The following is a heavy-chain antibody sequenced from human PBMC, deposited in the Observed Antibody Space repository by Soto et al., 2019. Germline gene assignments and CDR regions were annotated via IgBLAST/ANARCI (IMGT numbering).Heavy chain of an antibody. J-gene: IGHJ4*02. V-gene: IGHV4-34*01. CDR1: GGSFSGYY. D-gene: IGHD2-15*01. Sequence: QVQLQQWGAGLLKPSETLSLTCAVYGGSFSGYYWSWIRQPPGKGLEWIGEINHSGSTNYNPSLKRRVTISVDTSKNQFSLKLSSVTAADTAVYYCARGRADIVVVVAATRFDYWGQGTLVTVSS. CDR2: INHSGST. CDR3: ARGRADIVVVVAATRFDY.